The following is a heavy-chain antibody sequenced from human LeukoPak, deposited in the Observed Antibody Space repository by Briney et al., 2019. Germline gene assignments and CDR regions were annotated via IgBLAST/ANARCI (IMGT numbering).Heavy chain of an antibody. J-gene: IGHJ4*02. CDR3: AKDHTPDSSGYYYGIDY. D-gene: IGHD3-22*01. CDR2: ISYDGSNK. CDR1: GFTFSSYG. V-gene: IGHV3-30*18. Sequence: GGSLRLSCAASGFTFSSYGMHWVRQAPGKGLEWVAVISYDGSNKYYADSVKGRFTISRDNSKNTLYLQMNSLRAEDTAVYYCAKDHTPDSSGYYYGIDYWGQGTLVTVSS.